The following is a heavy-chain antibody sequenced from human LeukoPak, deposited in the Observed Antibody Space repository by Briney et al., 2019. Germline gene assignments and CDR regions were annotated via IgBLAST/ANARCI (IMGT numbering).Heavy chain of an antibody. Sequence: SGTLSLTCAVSGGSISTYNWWSWVRQPPGKGLEWIGEIFYSGSINYNPSLKSRVTLSLDKSKNQFSLQLSSVTAADTAMYYCASETFSGYSSGWTAFDIWGQGTMVTVSS. J-gene: IGHJ3*02. CDR1: GGSISTYNW. CDR2: IFYSGSI. D-gene: IGHD6-19*01. V-gene: IGHV4-4*02. CDR3: ASETFSGYSSGWTAFDI.